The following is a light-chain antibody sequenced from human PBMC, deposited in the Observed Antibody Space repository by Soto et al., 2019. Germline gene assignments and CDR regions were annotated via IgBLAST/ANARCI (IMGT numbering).Light chain of an antibody. CDR3: QRRAIWPVS. Sequence: EIVLTQSPATLSLSPGERATLSCRASQSVNNYLAWYQQKPGQSPRLLIFDASNRATGIPARFSGSGSATDFTLTITSLEPEDFAVYYCQRRAIWPVSFGGGTKVDIK. CDR2: DAS. J-gene: IGKJ4*01. V-gene: IGKV3-11*01. CDR1: QSVNNY.